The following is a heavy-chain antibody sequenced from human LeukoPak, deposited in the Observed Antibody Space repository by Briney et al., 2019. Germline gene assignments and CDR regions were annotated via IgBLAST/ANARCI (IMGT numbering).Heavy chain of an antibody. J-gene: IGHJ4*02. CDR3: ARVVGSGDYFDY. CDR1: GGSFSGYY. Sequence: SETLSLTCAVYGGSFSGYYWSWIRQPPGKGLEWIGEINHSGSTNYNPSLKSRVTISVDRSKNQFSLKLSSVTAADTAVYYCARVVGSGDYFDYWGQGTLVTVSS. D-gene: IGHD2-15*01. V-gene: IGHV4-34*01. CDR2: INHSGST.